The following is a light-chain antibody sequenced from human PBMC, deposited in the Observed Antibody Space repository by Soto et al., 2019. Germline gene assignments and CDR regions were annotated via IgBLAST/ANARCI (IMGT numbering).Light chain of an antibody. CDR2: DVS. V-gene: IGKV1-5*01. CDR1: QSISSW. CDR3: QQYNSYPHT. Sequence: DIPMTQSPSTLSASVGDGVTITCRASQSISSWLAWYQQRPGKAPKLLIFDVSTLETGVPSRFSGSASGTEFTLTISSLQPDDSATYYCQQYNSYPHTFGQGTKLEIK. J-gene: IGKJ2*01.